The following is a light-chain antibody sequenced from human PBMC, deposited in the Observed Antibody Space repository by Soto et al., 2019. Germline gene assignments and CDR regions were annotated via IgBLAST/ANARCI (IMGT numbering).Light chain of an antibody. CDR3: NSYTRSSTPYV. J-gene: IGLJ1*01. Sequence: ISKNKTNNDVGDYPYVSWYQLPPGKAPKLMIYDVTNRPSGVSNRFSGSKSGNTASLTISGLQAEDEADYYCNSYTRSSTPYVFGTGTKVTV. CDR2: DVT. CDR1: NNDVGDYPY. V-gene: IGLV2-14*03.